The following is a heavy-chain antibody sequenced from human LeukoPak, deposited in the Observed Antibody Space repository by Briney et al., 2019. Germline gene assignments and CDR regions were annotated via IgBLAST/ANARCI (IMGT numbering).Heavy chain of an antibody. Sequence: SETLSLTCTVSGGSISSGDYYWSWIRQPPGKGLEWIGYIYYSGSTYYNPSLKSRVTISVDTSKNQFSLKLSSVTAADTAVYYCARDRDCSDGSCYSGFGYWGQGTLVTVSS. J-gene: IGHJ4*02. CDR2: IYYSGST. V-gene: IGHV4-30-4*08. D-gene: IGHD2-15*01. CDR1: GGSISSGDYY. CDR3: ARDRDCSDGSCYSGFGY.